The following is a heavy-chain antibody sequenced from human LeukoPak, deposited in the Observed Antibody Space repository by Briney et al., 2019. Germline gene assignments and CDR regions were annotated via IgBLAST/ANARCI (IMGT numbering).Heavy chain of an antibody. CDR2: ISYDGSNK. D-gene: IGHD2-15*01. J-gene: IGHJ4*02. V-gene: IGHV3-30*04. Sequence: GRSLRLSCAASGFTFSSYAMHWVRRAPGKGLEWVAVISYDGSNKYYADSVKGRFTISRDNSKNTLYLQMNSLRAEDTAVYYCARGSSGRQGYWGQGTLVTVSS. CDR1: GFTFSSYA. CDR3: ARGSSGRQGY.